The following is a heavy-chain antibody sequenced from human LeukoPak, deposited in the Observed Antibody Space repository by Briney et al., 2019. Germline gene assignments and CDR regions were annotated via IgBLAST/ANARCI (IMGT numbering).Heavy chain of an antibody. V-gene: IGHV3-21*01. CDR2: ISSSSSYI. CDR3: AATTPPYNWNYNAFDI. D-gene: IGHD1-7*01. J-gene: IGHJ3*02. Sequence: GGSLRLSCAASGFTFSSYSMNWVRQAPGKGLEWVSSISSSSSYIYYADSVKGRFTISRDNSKNTLYLQMNSLRAEDTAVYYCAATTPPYNWNYNAFDIWGQGTMVTVSS. CDR1: GFTFSSYS.